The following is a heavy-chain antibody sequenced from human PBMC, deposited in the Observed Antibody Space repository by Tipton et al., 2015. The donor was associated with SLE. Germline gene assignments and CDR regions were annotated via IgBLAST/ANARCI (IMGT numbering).Heavy chain of an antibody. D-gene: IGHD7-27*01. V-gene: IGHV4-59*01. CDR1: GGSISSYY. Sequence: LRLSCTVSGGSISSYYWSWIRQPPGKGLEWIGYIYYSGSTNYNPSLKSRVTISVDTSKNQFSLKLSSVTAADTAVYYCARGQLGELDYWGQGTLVTASS. J-gene: IGHJ4*02. CDR2: IYYSGST. CDR3: ARGQLGELDY.